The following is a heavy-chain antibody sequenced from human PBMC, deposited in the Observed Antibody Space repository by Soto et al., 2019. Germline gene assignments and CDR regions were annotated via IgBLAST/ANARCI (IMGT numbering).Heavy chain of an antibody. CDR3: AIQDRSGYYSLQQ. J-gene: IGHJ1*01. D-gene: IGHD3-22*01. CDR1: GFTFSSSA. V-gene: IGHV3-23*01. Sequence: PGGSLRLSCAASGFTFSSSAMTCFRQPPGKGLEWVPAITGSGDSTYTADSVRGRFFISRDNSKNTLFLQMNSLGAEDTAEYYCAIQDRSGYYSLQQWGQGTLVTVSS. CDR2: ITGSGDST.